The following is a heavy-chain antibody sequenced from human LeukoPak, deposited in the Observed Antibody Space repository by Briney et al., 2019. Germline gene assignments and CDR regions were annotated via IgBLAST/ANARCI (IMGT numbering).Heavy chain of an antibody. D-gene: IGHD3-10*01. V-gene: IGHV1-18*01. Sequence: ASVKVSCKASGYAFANYGVSWVRQAPGQGLEWVGWISAYNGNTNYAQKLQGRVTVTTDTSTSTAYMELRSLRSDDTAVYYCARDGGYGSGSYTHMDVWGKGTTVTISS. CDR3: ARDGGYGSGSYTHMDV. CDR1: GYAFANYG. J-gene: IGHJ6*03. CDR2: ISAYNGNT.